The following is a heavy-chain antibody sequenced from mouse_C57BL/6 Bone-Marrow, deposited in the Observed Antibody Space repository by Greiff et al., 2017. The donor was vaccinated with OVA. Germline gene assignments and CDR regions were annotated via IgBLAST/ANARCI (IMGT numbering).Heavy chain of an antibody. CDR3: ARREGYYSYFDY. Sequence: EVMLVESGGGLVKPGGSLKLSCAASGFTFSDYGMHWVRQAPEKGLEWVAYISSGSSTIYYADTVKGRFTISRDNAKNTLFLQMTSLRSEDTAMYYCARREGYYSYFDYWGQGTTLTVSS. CDR2: ISSGSSTI. D-gene: IGHD1-1*01. V-gene: IGHV5-17*01. J-gene: IGHJ2*01. CDR1: GFTFSDYG.